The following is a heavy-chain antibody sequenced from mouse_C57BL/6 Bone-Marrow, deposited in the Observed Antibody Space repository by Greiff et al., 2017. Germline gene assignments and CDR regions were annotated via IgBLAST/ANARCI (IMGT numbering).Heavy chain of an antibody. CDR3: ARKPEWYFDV. J-gene: IGHJ1*03. CDR1: GYTFTDYN. CDR2: INPTNGGT. D-gene: IGHD6-1*01. V-gene: IGHV1-18*01. Sequence: VQLQQSGPELVKPGASVKIPCKASGYTFTDYNMDWVKQSHGKSLEWIGDINPTNGGTIYNQKFKGKAPWTVDKSSSPAYMELRSLTSEDTAVYYCARKPEWYFDVWGTGTTVTVSS.